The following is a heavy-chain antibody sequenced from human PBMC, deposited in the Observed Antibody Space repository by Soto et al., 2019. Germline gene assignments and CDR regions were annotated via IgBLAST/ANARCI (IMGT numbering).Heavy chain of an antibody. V-gene: IGHV1-69*08. CDR3: AIEFTDSSGPAIDY. Sequence: QVQLVQSGAEVKKPGSSVKVSCKASGGTFSSYTISWVRQAPGQGLEWMGRIIPILGIANYAQKFQGRVTITADKSTSTAYMELSSLRSEDTAVYYCAIEFTDSSGPAIDYWGQGTLVTVSS. CDR1: GGTFSSYT. CDR2: IIPILGIA. J-gene: IGHJ4*02. D-gene: IGHD3-22*01.